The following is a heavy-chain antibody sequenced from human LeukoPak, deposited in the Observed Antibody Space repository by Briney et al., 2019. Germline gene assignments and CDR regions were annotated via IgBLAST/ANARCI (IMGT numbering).Heavy chain of an antibody. J-gene: IGHJ4*02. CDR1: GGSFSGYY. V-gene: IGHV4-34*01. CDR2: IDHSGST. Sequence: SETLSLTCAVYGGSFSGYYWSWIRQPPGKGLEWIGEIDHSGSTNYNPSLKSRVTISVDTSKNQFSLKLSSVTAADTAVYYCARGRITMIVVAVYYLDYWGQGTLVTVSS. CDR3: ARGRITMIVVAVYYLDY. D-gene: IGHD3-22*01.